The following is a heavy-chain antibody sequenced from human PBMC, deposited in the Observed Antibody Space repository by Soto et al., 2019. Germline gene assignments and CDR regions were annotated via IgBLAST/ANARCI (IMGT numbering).Heavy chain of an antibody. CDR3: ARDTRYNWNRRFDP. CDR2: IYYSGST. Sequence: PSETLSLTCTVSGCSISSGDYYWSWIRQPPGKGLEWIGYIYYSGSTYYNPSLKSRVTISVDTSKNQFSLKLSSVTAADTAVYYCARDTRYNWNRRFDPWGQGTLVTVSS. D-gene: IGHD1-20*01. V-gene: IGHV4-30-4*01. J-gene: IGHJ5*02. CDR1: GCSISSGDYY.